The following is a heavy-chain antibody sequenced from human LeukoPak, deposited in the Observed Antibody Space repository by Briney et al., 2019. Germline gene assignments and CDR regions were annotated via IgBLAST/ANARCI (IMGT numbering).Heavy chain of an antibody. V-gene: IGHV4-59*01. J-gene: IGHJ4*02. CDR1: GGSISSYY. Sequence: SETLSLTCTVSGGSISSYYWSWIRQPPGKGLEWIGYIYCSGSTNYNPSLKSRVTISVDTSKNQFSLKLSSVTAADTAVYYCARESYDSSGLDYWGQGTLVTVSS. CDR3: ARESYDSSGLDY. D-gene: IGHD3-22*01. CDR2: IYCSGST.